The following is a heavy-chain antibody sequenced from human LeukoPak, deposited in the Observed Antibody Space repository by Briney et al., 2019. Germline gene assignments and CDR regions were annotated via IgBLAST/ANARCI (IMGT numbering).Heavy chain of an antibody. CDR1: GFTFSSYG. CDR2: TRYDGSHK. J-gene: IGHJ4*02. Sequence: GGSLRLSCGASGFTFSSYGMQWVRQAQGKGLEWVAFTRYDGSHKDYADSVKGRFTISRDNSKNTLYLEMNSLRDEDTAVYYCAKAAPGLMAPRWGQGTLVTVSS. V-gene: IGHV3-30*02. CDR3: AKAAPGLMAPR. D-gene: IGHD2-8*01.